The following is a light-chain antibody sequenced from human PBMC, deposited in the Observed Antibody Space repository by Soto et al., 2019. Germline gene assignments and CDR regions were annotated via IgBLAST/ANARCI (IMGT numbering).Light chain of an antibody. CDR2: GAS. CDR1: QSLSSSY. J-gene: IGKJ2*01. CDR3: QHYGSSPYT. V-gene: IGKV3-20*01. Sequence: EIVLTQSPGTLSLSPGERATLSCRASQSLSSSYLAWYQQKPGQAPRLLMYGASSRATGIPDRFSGSGSGIDFTLTISRLEPEDFAVYYCQHYGSSPYTFGQGTKLEIK.